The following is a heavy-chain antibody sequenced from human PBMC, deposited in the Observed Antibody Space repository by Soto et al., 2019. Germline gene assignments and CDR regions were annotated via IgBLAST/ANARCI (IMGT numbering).Heavy chain of an antibody. CDR2: INPDSGGT. D-gene: IGHD6-6*01. Sequence: QVQLVQSGAEVKETGASVKVSCKASGYSFTGYYIHWVRQAPGQGLEWMGWINPDSGGTNYAQKFQGGVTMTRDTSISTAYMDLSRLRSDDTAVYYCARAIAARPADYWSQGTLVTVSS. J-gene: IGHJ4*01. CDR3: ARAIAARPADY. CDR1: GYSFTGYY. V-gene: IGHV1-2*02.